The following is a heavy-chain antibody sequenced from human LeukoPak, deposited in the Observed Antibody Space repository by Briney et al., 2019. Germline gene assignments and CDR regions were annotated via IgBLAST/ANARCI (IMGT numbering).Heavy chain of an antibody. CDR1: GFTFSSYG. D-gene: IGHD3-10*01. V-gene: IGHV3-33*01. CDR3: ARTKFGGSPYFDY. Sequence: GRSLGLSCAASGFTFSSYGMHWVRQAPGKGLEWVAVIWYDGSNKYYADSVKGRFTVSRHNSRNTVFLEMNSLRPEDPAVYYCARTKFGGSPYFDYWGQGALVTVCS. J-gene: IGHJ4*02. CDR2: IWYDGSNK.